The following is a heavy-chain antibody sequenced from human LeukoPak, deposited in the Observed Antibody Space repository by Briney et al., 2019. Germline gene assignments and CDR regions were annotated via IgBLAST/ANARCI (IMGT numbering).Heavy chain of an antibody. V-gene: IGHV4-39*01. D-gene: IGHD6-19*01. Sequence: SETLSLTCTVSGGSISSSSYYWGWIRQPPGKGPEWIGSIYYSGSTYYNPSLKSRVTISVDTSKNQFSLKLSSVTAADTAVYYCSRRSSGWFDYWGQGTLVTVSS. CDR3: SRRSSGWFDY. J-gene: IGHJ4*02. CDR2: IYYSGST. CDR1: GGSISSSSYY.